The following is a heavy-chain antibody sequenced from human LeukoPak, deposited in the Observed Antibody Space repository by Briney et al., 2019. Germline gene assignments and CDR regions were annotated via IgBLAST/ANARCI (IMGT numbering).Heavy chain of an antibody. CDR1: GGSISSYY. Sequence: SETLSLTCTVSGGSISSYYWSWIRQPPGKGLEWIGYIYYSGSTNYNPSLKSRVTISVDTSKNQFSLKLSSVTTADTAVYYCARGAPDTIFGVVIPQPGNSDYWGQGTLVTVSS. CDR2: IYYSGST. D-gene: IGHD3-3*01. V-gene: IGHV4-59*01. CDR3: ARGAPDTIFGVVIPQPGNSDY. J-gene: IGHJ4*02.